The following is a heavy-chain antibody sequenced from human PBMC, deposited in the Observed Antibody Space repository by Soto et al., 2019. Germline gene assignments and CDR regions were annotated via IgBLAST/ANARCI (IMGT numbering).Heavy chain of an antibody. CDR1: GGSISSYY. J-gene: IGHJ4*02. Sequence: PSETLPLTCTVSGGSISSYYWSWIRQPRGRGLEWIGCIHYSGSTNYNPSLKSRVTISIDTSKNQFSLKLNSVTAADTAVYYCARQYPATYSLVLFDYWGQGNQVT. V-gene: IGHV4-59*08. CDR2: IHYSGST. D-gene: IGHD6-6*01. CDR3: ARQYPATYSLVLFDY.